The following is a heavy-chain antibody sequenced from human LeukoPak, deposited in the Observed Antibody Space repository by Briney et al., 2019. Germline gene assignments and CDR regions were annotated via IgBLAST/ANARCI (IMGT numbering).Heavy chain of an antibody. CDR3: ARDSLTILGVAPVH. Sequence: ASVKVSCKASGCTFTSNGISWVRQAPGQGLEWVGWISTYNGNTNYAQKLQGRVTMTTDTSTSTAYMELRSLRSDDTAVYYCARDSLTILGVAPVHWGQGTPVTVSS. D-gene: IGHD3-3*01. CDR2: ISTYNGNT. CDR1: GCTFTSNG. J-gene: IGHJ4*02. V-gene: IGHV1-18*01.